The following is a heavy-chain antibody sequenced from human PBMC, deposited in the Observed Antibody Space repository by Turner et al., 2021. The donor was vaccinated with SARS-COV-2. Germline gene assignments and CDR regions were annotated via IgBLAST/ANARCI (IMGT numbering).Heavy chain of an antibody. Sequence: EVQLVESGGGLVQPGGSLRLSCAASGFTFSSDWMSWVRQGPGKGLEWVANIDQDRSEKYYVGSVKGRFTISRDNAKNSLYLQVNSLRAEDTAVYYCARSELGLFFDYWGQGTLVTVSS. CDR3: ARSELGLFFDY. D-gene: IGHD7-27*01. CDR1: GFTFSSDW. V-gene: IGHV3-7*01. CDR2: IDQDRSEK. J-gene: IGHJ4*02.